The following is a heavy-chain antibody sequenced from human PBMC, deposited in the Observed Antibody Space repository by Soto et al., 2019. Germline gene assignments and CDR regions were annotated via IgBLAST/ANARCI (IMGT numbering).Heavy chain of an antibody. CDR2: ISGSGGST. V-gene: IGHV3-23*01. CDR3: ARFYYDSSGYLPSPYYYYYGMDV. D-gene: IGHD3-22*01. J-gene: IGHJ6*02. Sequence: SLRLSCAASGFTFSSYAMSWVRQAPGKGLEWVSAISGSGGSTYYADSVKGRFTISRDNSKNTLYLQMNSLRAEDTAVYYCARFYYDSSGYLPSPYYYYYGMDVWGQGTTVTVSS. CDR1: GFTFSSYA.